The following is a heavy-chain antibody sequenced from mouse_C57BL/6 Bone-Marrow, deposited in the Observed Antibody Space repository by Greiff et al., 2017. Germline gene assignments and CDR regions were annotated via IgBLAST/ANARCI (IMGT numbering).Heavy chain of an antibody. CDR1: GYAFSSSW. CDR2: IYPGDGDT. D-gene: IGHD2-12*01. CDR3: ARCLYDGYWYFDV. J-gene: IGHJ1*03. V-gene: IGHV1-82*01. Sequence: VKLLESGPELVKPGASVKISCKASGYAFSSSWMNWVKQRPGQGLEWIGRIYPGDGDTNYNGKFKGKATLTADKSSSTAYMQLSSLTSEDSAVYFCARCLYDGYWYFDVWGTGTTVTVSS.